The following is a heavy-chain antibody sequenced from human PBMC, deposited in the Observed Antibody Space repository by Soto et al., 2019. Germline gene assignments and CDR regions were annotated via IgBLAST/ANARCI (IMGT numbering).Heavy chain of an antibody. Sequence: KESGPTLVKPTQTLTLTCTFSGFSLSTSGVTVGWIRQPPGKALEWLALIYWDDDKRSSPSLKNRLTITKDTSKNQVVLTITNMEPGDTDTYYCAHSQSFDIVVVPASIYPGGVYFDYWGQGTPVTVSS. CDR3: AHSQSFDIVVVPASIYPGGVYFDY. CDR1: GFSLSTSGVT. CDR2: IYWDDDK. D-gene: IGHD2-2*01. J-gene: IGHJ4*02. V-gene: IGHV2-5*02.